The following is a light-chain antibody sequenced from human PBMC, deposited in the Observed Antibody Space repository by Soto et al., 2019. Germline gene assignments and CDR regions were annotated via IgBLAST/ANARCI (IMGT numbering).Light chain of an antibody. J-gene: IGLJ2*01. CDR2: VSSDGSH. V-gene: IGLV4-69*02. CDR1: SGHSSYA. Sequence: QLVLTQSPSASASLGASVTLTCTLSSGHSSYAIAWHQQQPEKGPRYLMKVSSDGSHNKGDVIPDRVSGSSSGAERYLIISSLQSEDEADYYCQTWGTGIRVFGGGTKLTVL. CDR3: QTWGTGIRV.